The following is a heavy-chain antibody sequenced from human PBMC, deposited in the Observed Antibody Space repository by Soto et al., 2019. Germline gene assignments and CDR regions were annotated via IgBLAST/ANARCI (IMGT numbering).Heavy chain of an antibody. CDR2: IYYSGST. J-gene: IGHJ6*02. CDR1: GYSISSSNW. Sequence: PSETLSLTCAVSGYSISSSNWWGWIRQPPGKGLEWIGYIYYSGSTYYNPSLKSRVTMSVDTSKNQFSLKLSSVTAVDTAVYYCARNIGLVVRGVIDYGMDVWGQGTTVTSP. CDR3: ARNIGLVVRGVIDYGMDV. V-gene: IGHV4-28*01. D-gene: IGHD3-10*01.